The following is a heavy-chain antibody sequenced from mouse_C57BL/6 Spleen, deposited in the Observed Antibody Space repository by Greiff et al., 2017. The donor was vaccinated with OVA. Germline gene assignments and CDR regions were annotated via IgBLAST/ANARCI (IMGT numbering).Heavy chain of an antibody. CDR3: AGGNDYDGGDWWAY. V-gene: IGHV1-18*01. D-gene: IGHD2-4*01. CDR2: INPNNGGT. Sequence: EVQLQQSGPELVKPGASVKIPCKASGYTFTDYNMDWVKQSHGKSLEWIGDINPNNGGTIYNQKFKGKATLTVDQSSRTAYIELRSLTSEDTADYYCAGGNDYDGGDWWAYWGQGTLVTVSA. J-gene: IGHJ3*01. CDR1: GYTFTDYN.